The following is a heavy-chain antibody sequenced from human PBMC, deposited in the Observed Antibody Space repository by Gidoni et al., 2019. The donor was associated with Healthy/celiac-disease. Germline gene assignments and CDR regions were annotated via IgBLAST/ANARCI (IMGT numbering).Heavy chain of an antibody. V-gene: IGHV1-8*01. Sequence: QVQLVQSGAEVKKPGASVKVSCKASGSTFTSSDINWVRQATGQGLEWMGWMNPNSGNTGYAQKFQGRVTMTRNTSISTAYMELSSLRSEDTAVYYCARGLRTGNYYYYGMDVWGQGTTVTVSS. D-gene: IGHD4-17*01. CDR3: ARGLRTGNYYYYGMDV. CDR1: GSTFTSSD. J-gene: IGHJ6*02. CDR2: MNPNSGNT.